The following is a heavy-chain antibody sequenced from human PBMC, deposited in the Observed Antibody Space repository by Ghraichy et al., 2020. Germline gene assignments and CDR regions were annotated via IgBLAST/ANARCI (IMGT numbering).Heavy chain of an antibody. V-gene: IGHV3-7*03. Sequence: GGSLRLSCAASGFIFKAYAMSWVRQAPGKGLEWVANIKQDGSEAFYVESVKGRFTISRDNSRNSLYLQMNSLRDEDTAVYYCARDQWRTYCYGDCKSYYHGMDVWGQATTGTVSS. CDR3: ARDQWRTYCYGDCKSYYHGMDV. D-gene: IGHD2-21*02. CDR1: GFIFKAYA. J-gene: IGHJ6*02. CDR2: IKQDGSEA.